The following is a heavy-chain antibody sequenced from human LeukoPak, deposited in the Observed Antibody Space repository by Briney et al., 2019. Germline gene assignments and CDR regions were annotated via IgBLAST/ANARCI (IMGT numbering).Heavy chain of an antibody. Sequence: PGGSLRLSCAASGFTFSDYYMSWIRQAPGKGLEWVSYISSGSTIYYADSVKGRFTISRDNAKNSLYLQMNSLRAEDTAVYYCARDRGSSWSYYYYGMDVWGQGTTVTVSS. D-gene: IGHD6-13*01. CDR1: GFTFSDYY. CDR2: ISSGSTI. CDR3: ARDRGSSWSYYYYGMDV. V-gene: IGHV3-11*01. J-gene: IGHJ6*02.